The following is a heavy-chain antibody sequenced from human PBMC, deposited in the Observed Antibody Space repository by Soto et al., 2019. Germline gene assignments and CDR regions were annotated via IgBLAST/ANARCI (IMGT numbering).Heavy chain of an antibody. CDR2: ISAYNGNP. CDR3: ARIRRDCSSTSCYIRSFGTGTTRDAFDL. J-gene: IGHJ3*01. CDR1: GYTFTSYG. Sequence: QVQLVQSGAEVKKPGASVKVSCKASGYTFTSYGISWVRQAPGQGLEWMGWISAYNGNPNYAQKLQGRVTMTTDTSTSTAYMELRSLRSDDTAVYYCARIRRDCSSTSCYIRSFGTGTTRDAFDLWGQGTIVTVSS. V-gene: IGHV1-18*04. D-gene: IGHD2-2*02.